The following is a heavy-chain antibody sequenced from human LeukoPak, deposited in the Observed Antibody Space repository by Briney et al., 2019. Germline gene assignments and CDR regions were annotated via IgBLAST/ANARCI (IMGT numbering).Heavy chain of an antibody. CDR2: ISYDGSNK. V-gene: IGHV3-30-3*01. D-gene: IGHD6-19*01. CDR1: GFTFSSYA. CDR3: AREGRWLVVLDY. Sequence: GGSLRLSCAASGFTFSSYAMHWVRQAPGKGLEWVAVISYDGSNKYYADSVKGRFTISRDNSKNTLYLQMNSLRAEDTAVYYCAREGRWLVVLDYWGQGTLVTVSS. J-gene: IGHJ4*02.